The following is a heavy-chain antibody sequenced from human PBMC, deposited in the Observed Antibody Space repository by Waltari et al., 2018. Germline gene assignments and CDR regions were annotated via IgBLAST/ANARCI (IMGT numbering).Heavy chain of an antibody. J-gene: IGHJ4*02. CDR2: VYSSGSP. CDR1: GGSVRDGLYY. CDR3: ARQSYGSGTYEFDF. Sequence: QVQLQESGPRLVKPSETLSLTCTVPGGSVRDGLYYWAWIRQPPGKGLEWIGSVYSSGSPHYKSSLKSRVTMSVDMSKNQFSLRLTSVTAADTATYYCARQSYGSGTYEFDFWGQGALVTVSS. D-gene: IGHD3-10*01. V-gene: IGHV4-39*01.